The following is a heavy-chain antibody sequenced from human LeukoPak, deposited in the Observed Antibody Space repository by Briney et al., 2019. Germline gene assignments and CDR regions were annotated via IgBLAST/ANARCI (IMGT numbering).Heavy chain of an antibody. CDR2: ISAYNGNT. D-gene: IGHD6-13*01. CDR3: ARDLSIAAAGSGLADY. CDR1: GYTFTSYA. J-gene: IGHJ4*02. V-gene: IGHV1-18*01. Sequence: ASVKVSCKASGYTFTSYAISWVRQAPGQGLEWMGWISAYNGNTNYAQKPQGRVTMTTDTSTSTAYMELRSLGSDDTAVYYCARDLSIAAAGSGLADYWGQGTLVTVSS.